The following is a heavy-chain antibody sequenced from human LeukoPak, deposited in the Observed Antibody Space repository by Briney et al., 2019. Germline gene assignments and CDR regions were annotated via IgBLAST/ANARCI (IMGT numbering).Heavy chain of an antibody. V-gene: IGHV4-39*01. CDR1: GGSISSSSYY. D-gene: IGHD6-6*01. CDR2: IYYTGRT. J-gene: IGHJ5*02. Sequence: PSETLSLTCTASGGSISSSSYYWGWIRQPPGKGLEWMGSIYYTGRTYYNPSLKSRVTISVDTSKNQFSLKLNSMTATDTAVYYCARQWHSSSSADWFGPWGQGTLVAVSS. CDR3: ARQWHSSSSADWFGP.